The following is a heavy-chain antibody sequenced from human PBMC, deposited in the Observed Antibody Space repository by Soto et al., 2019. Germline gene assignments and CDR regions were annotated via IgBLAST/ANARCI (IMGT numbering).Heavy chain of an antibody. J-gene: IGHJ6*02. V-gene: IGHV1-18*04. CDR2: ISAYNGNT. CDR1: GYTFTSYG. D-gene: IGHD4-17*01. CDR3: ARRYYGDYPGGYGMDV. Sequence: ASVKVPCKASGYTFTSYGISWVRQAPGQGLEWMGWISAYNGNTNYAQKLQGRVTMTTDTSTSTAYMELRSLRSDDTAVYYCARRYYGDYPGGYGMDVWGQGTTVTVSS.